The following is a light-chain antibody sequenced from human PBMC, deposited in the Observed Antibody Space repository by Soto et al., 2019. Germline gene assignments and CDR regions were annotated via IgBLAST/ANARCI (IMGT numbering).Light chain of an antibody. Sequence: QSALTQPASVSGSPGQSVTIYCTGTSNDIGAYDYVSWYQQVPGKAPKLLIFDVNYRPSEISRRFSGSKSGNSASLTISALQPADEADYYCSAYTNANTLTFGGGTKLTVL. CDR2: DVN. V-gene: IGLV2-14*03. CDR1: SNDIGAYDY. CDR3: SAYTNANTLT. J-gene: IGLJ2*01.